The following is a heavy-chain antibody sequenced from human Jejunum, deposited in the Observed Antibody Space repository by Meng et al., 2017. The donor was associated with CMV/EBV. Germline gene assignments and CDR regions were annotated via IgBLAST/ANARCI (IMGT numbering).Heavy chain of an antibody. CDR2: INPYTGDT. J-gene: IGHJ4*02. D-gene: IGHD3-16*01. CDR3: AKDGGSYLDYYFDY. V-gene: IGHV1-2*02. Sequence: SEYPFSDYYMHWVRQAPGQGLEWMGYINPYTGDTNYAQDFQGRVTMTRDTSTNTAYMELTRLRSDDTALYYCAKDGGSYLDYYFDYWGQGTLVTVSS. CDR1: EYPFSDYY.